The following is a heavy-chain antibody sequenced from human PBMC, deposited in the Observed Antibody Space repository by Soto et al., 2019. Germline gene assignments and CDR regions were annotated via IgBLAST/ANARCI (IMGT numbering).Heavy chain of an antibody. J-gene: IGHJ4*02. D-gene: IGHD2-15*01. CDR2: ISAYNGNT. CDR1: GYTFTSYG. Sequence: QVQLVQSGAEVKKPGASVKVSCKASGYTFTSYGISWVRQAPGQGLEWMGWISAYNGNTNYAQKLQGRVTMTTDTSTSTAHMELRSLRSDDTAVYYCVVASQPFSVDYWGQGTLVTVSS. CDR3: VVASQPFSVDY. V-gene: IGHV1-18*01.